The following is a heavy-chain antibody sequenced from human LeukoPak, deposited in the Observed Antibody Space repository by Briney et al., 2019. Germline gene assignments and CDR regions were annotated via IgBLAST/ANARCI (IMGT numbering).Heavy chain of an antibody. CDR2: IYGGGSA. D-gene: IGHD4-23*01. CDR3: ARRGDGGRSFDY. CDR1: GFTVSSSY. V-gene: IGHV3-53*01. J-gene: IGHJ4*02. Sequence: GGSLRLSCAASGFTVSSSYMNWVRQAPGKGLEWVSLIYGGGSAYYADSVKGRFTISRDNSKNTLYLQMNSLRAEDTAVYYCARRGDGGRSFDYWGQGTLVTVSS.